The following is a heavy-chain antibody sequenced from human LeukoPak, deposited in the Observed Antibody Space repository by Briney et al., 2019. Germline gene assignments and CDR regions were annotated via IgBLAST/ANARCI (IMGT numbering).Heavy chain of an antibody. CDR3: TRWARYCSGGSCYSWFDP. J-gene: IGHJ5*02. CDR1: GFTFSSYW. Sequence: PGGSLRLSCAASGFTFSSYWMSWGRQAPGKGLEWVANMKLDGSEEYYVDSVKGRFTISRDNAKNSLYLQMNSLRVDDTAVYYCTRWARYCSGGSCYSWFDPWGQGTLVTVSS. V-gene: IGHV3-7*01. CDR2: MKLDGSEE. D-gene: IGHD2-15*01.